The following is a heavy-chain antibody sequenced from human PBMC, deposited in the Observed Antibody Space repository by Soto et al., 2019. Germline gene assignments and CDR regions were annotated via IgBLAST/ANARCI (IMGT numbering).Heavy chain of an antibody. J-gene: IGHJ6*02. Sequence: PGGSLRLSCAASGFTFSSYSMNWVRQAPGKGLEWVSYISSSSSTIYYADSVKGRFTISRDNAKNSLYLQMNSLRAEDTAVYYCARVPKDCSSTSCPYGMDVWGQGTTVTVSS. V-gene: IGHV3-48*01. CDR1: GFTFSSYS. CDR3: ARVPKDCSSTSCPYGMDV. D-gene: IGHD2-2*01. CDR2: ISSSSSTI.